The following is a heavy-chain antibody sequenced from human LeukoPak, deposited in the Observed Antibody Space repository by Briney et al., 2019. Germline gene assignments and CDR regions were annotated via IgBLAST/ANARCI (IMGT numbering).Heavy chain of an antibody. CDR3: ARDRDSSGWYEGFDY. Sequence: GGSLRLSCAASGFTFSSSAMHWVRQAPDKGLEWVAVISYDGSNKYYADSVKGRFTISRDNSKNTLYLQMNILRADDTAVYYCARDRDSSGWYEGFDYWGQGTLVTVSS. CDR2: ISYDGSNK. D-gene: IGHD6-19*01. J-gene: IGHJ4*02. V-gene: IGHV3-30-3*01. CDR1: GFTFSSSA.